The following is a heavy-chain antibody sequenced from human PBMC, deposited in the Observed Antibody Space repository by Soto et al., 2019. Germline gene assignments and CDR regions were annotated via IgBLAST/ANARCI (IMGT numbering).Heavy chain of an antibody. CDR1: GGTFSSYA. J-gene: IGHJ6*02. V-gene: IGHV1-69*13. Sequence: GASVKVSCKASGGTFSSYAISWVRQAPGQGLEWMGGIIPIFGTANYAQKFQGRVTITADESTSTAYMELSSLRSEDTAVYYCARSGPTVTTGWPSHTDFREYYYYGMDVWGQGTTVTVSS. D-gene: IGHD4-17*01. CDR3: ARSGPTVTTGWPSHTDFREYYYYGMDV. CDR2: IIPIFGTA.